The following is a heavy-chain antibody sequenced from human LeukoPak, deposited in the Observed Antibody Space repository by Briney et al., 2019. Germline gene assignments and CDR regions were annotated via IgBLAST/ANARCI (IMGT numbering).Heavy chain of an antibody. Sequence: GGSLRLSCAASGFTFSSYAMHWVRQAPGKGLEWVALMSYDGGNKYYADSVKGRFTISRDNSKNTLYLQMNSLRAEDTAVYYCARDYDSSGYYYDLDYWGQGTLVTVSS. V-gene: IGHV3-30*01. CDR1: GFTFSSYA. CDR2: MSYDGGNK. J-gene: IGHJ4*02. D-gene: IGHD3-22*01. CDR3: ARDYDSSGYYYDLDY.